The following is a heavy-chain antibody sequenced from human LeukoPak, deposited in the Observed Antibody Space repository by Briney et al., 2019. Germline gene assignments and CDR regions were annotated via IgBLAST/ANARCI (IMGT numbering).Heavy chain of an antibody. CDR2: MNPNSGNT. J-gene: IGHJ6*03. D-gene: IGHD3-22*01. V-gene: IGHV1-8*03. Sequence: ASVKVSCKASGYTFTGYYMHWVRQAPGQGLEWMGWMNPNSGNTGYAQKFQGRVTITRNTSISTAYMELSSLRSEDTAVYYCARGLLDSSGYRYYYYMDVWGKGTTVTVSS. CDR1: GYTFTGYY. CDR3: ARGLLDSSGYRYYYYMDV.